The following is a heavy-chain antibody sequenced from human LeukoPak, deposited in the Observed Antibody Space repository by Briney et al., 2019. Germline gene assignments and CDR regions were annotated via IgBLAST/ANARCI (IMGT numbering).Heavy chain of an antibody. CDR1: GFTFSSYS. Sequence: LRLSCAASGFTFSSYSMNWVCQAPGKGLEWIGYIYHSGSTYYNPSLKSRVTISVDRSKNQFSLKLSSVTAADTAVYYCARSRDYPAFDYWGQGTLVTVSS. J-gene: IGHJ4*02. CDR2: IYHSGST. CDR3: ARSRDYPAFDY. D-gene: IGHD2-2*01. V-gene: IGHV4-30-2*01.